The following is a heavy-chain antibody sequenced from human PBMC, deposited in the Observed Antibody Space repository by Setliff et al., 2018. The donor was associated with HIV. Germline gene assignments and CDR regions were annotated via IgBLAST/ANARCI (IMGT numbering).Heavy chain of an antibody. CDR2: IIPTVGKT. J-gene: IGHJ5*02. D-gene: IGHD2-2*01. V-gene: IGHV1-69*04. CDR1: GDSFRTYA. CDR3: ARLCNSNTCPFDH. Sequence: SVKVSCKASGDSFRTYAFTWVRQAPGQGLEWMGTIIPTVGKTNYGQRFQGRVTMTTDRSASTLHMELRSLRSEDTAVYFCARLCNSNTCPFDHWGRGTQVTVSS.